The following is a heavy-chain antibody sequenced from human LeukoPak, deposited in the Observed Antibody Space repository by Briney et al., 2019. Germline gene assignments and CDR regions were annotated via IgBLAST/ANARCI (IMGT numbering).Heavy chain of an antibody. CDR1: GFTFSSYG. V-gene: IGHV3-33*01. D-gene: IGHD2-15*01. Sequence: PGGSLRLSCAAAGFTFSSYGMHWVRQAPGKGLEWVAVIWYGGSNKYYADSVKGRFTISRDNAKNSLYLQMNSLRAEDTAVYYCARDPGGGGQRTPIVCYFYDGGKGTLVSV. CDR3: ARDPGGGGQRTPIVCYFYD. J-gene: IGHJ4*02. CDR2: IWYGGSNK.